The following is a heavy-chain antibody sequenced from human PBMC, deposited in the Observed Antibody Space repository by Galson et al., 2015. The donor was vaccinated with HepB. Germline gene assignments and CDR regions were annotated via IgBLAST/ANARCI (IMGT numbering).Heavy chain of an antibody. Sequence: SVKVSCKVSGYTLTELSMHWVRQAPGKGLEWMGGFDPEDGETIYAQKFQGRVTMTEDTSTDTAYMELSSLRSEDTAVYYCATGPLGDYGMDVWGQGTTVTVSS. V-gene: IGHV1-24*01. CDR1: GYTLTELS. CDR2: FDPEDGET. J-gene: IGHJ6*02. CDR3: ATGPLGDYGMDV. D-gene: IGHD3-16*01.